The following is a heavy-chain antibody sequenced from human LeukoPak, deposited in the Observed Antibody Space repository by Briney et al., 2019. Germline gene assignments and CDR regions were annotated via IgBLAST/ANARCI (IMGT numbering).Heavy chain of an antibody. J-gene: IGHJ4*02. V-gene: IGHV3-30-3*01. CDR3: ARANYDFWSGYH. CDR1: GFTFSSYA. D-gene: IGHD3-3*01. CDR2: ISYDGSNK. Sequence: GGSLRLSCAASGFTFSSYAMHWVRQAPGKGREGVAVISYDGSNKYYADSVKGRFTISRDNSKNTLYLQMNSLRAEDTAVYYCARANYDFWSGYHWGQGTLVTVSS.